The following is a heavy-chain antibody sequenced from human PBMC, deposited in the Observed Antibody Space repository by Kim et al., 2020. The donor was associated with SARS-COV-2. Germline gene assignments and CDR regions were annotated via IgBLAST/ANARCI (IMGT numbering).Heavy chain of an antibody. CDR1: GYTFTGYY. CDR2: INPNSGGT. CDR3: ATERGIYGSGSYGLFDY. J-gene: IGHJ4*02. Sequence: ASVKVSRKASGYTFTGYYMHWVRQAPGQGLEWMGWINPNSGGTNYAQKFQGRVTMTRDTSISTAYMELSRLRSDDTAVYYCATERGIYGSGSYGLFDYWGQGTLVTVSS. V-gene: IGHV1-2*02. D-gene: IGHD3-10*01.